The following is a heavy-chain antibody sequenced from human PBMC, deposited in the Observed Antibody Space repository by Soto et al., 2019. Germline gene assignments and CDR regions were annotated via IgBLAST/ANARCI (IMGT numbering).Heavy chain of an antibody. CDR2: ISGSGGST. D-gene: IGHD6-13*01. CDR1: GFTFSSYA. CDR3: AKDLEQQLVPLFYYGMDV. Sequence: EVQLLESGGGLVQPGGSLRLSCAASGFTFSSYAMSWVRQAPGKGLEWVSAISGSGGSTYYADSVKGRFTISRDYSKNTLYLQMNSLRAEDTAVYYCAKDLEQQLVPLFYYGMDVWGQGTTVTVSS. J-gene: IGHJ6*02. V-gene: IGHV3-23*01.